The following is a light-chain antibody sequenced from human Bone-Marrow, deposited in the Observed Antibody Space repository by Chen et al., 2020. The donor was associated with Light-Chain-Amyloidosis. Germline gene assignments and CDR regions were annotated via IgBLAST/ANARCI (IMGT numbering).Light chain of an antibody. CDR1: QSISSW. CDR3: QQYNSYSWT. V-gene: IGKV1-5*01. Sequence: DIQMTQSPSPLSASVGDRVTITCRASQSISSWLAWYQQKPGKAPKLLIYDASSLESGVPSRFSGSGSETEFTLTISSLKPDDFATYYCQQYNSYSWTFGQGTKMEIK. J-gene: IGKJ1*01. CDR2: DAS.